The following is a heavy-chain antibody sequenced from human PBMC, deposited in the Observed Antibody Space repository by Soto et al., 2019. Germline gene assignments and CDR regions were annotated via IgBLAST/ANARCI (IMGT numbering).Heavy chain of an antibody. V-gene: IGHV2-5*02. D-gene: IGHD2-2*01. CDR1: GFSITGNGEG. CDR2: IYWADDK. J-gene: IGHJ4*02. CDR3: EHGYVQLLDTSPYFDS. Sequence: SGPTLVNPTQTLTLTCTFSGFSITGNGEGVGWIRQPPGKALEWLALIYWADDKRYSPSLRNRLTITLDNSKDQVILTMTDMGNEDTATYYCEHGYVQLLDTSPYFDSWGKGPQVT.